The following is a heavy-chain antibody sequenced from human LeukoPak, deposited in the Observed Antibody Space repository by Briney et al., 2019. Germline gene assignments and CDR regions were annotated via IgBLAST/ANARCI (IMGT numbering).Heavy chain of an antibody. CDR1: GFTFSTYG. D-gene: IGHD3-10*01. Sequence: PGGSLRLSCAASGFTFSTYGMHWVRQAPGKGLEWVAVISYDGSIKYYADSVKGRFTTSRDNSKNTLYLEMNSLRAEDTAVYFCAKSVYYGSGTANDWGQGTLVTVSS. J-gene: IGHJ4*02. V-gene: IGHV3-30*18. CDR2: ISYDGSIK. CDR3: AKSVYYGSGTAND.